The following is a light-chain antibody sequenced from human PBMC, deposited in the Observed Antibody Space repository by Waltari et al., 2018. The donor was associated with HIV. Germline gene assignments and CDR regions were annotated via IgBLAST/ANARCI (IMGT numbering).Light chain of an antibody. CDR3: SSFATSDTLL. CDR2: GNT. Sequence: QSALTQPASVAGSPGQSITISCTGTSDDMGRSNFAPWYQKHPEKAPQLIIYGNTNRPSGVSYRFSGSKSDNTASLTISGLQAEDEADYYCSSFATSDTLLFGGGTKLTVL. CDR1: SDDMGRSNF. V-gene: IGLV2-14*01. J-gene: IGLJ2*01.